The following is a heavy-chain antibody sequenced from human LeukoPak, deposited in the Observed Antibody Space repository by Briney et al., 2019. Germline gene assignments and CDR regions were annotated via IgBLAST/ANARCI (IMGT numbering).Heavy chain of an antibody. J-gene: IGHJ6*03. V-gene: IGHV3-72*01. CDR2: TRNKANSYTT. D-gene: IGHD2-15*01. CDR1: GFTFSDHY. Sequence: PGGSLRLSCAASGFTFSDHYMDWVRQAPGKGLEWVGRTRNKANSYTTEYAESVKGRITISRDDSKKSLYLQMNSLKTEDTAVYYCARVKVGGYYYMDVWGEGTTVTVSS. CDR3: ARVKVGGYYYMDV.